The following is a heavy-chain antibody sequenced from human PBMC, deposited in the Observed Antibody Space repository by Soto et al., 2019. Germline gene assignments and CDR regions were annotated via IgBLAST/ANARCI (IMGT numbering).Heavy chain of an antibody. V-gene: IGHV3-73*01. CDR3: TRRPQVMVITGEDGFDI. CDR2: IRNKANNYAT. D-gene: IGHD3-22*01. CDR1: GFTFSGSA. J-gene: IGHJ3*02. Sequence: DVRLVESGGGLVQAGGSLTLSCAASGFTFSGSAMHWVRQASGKGLEWVGRIRNKANNYATAYAASVKGRFTISRDDSKNTAYLQMNSLKTEDTAVYYCTRRPQVMVITGEDGFDIWGQGTMVTVSS.